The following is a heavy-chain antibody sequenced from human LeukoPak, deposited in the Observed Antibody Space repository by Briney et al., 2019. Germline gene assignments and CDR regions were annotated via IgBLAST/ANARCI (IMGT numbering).Heavy chain of an antibody. CDR3: ARGGKKQTTVTTPVRVYYYYMDV. CDR2: ISAYNGNT. CDR1: GYTFTSYG. J-gene: IGHJ6*03. V-gene: IGHV1-18*01. D-gene: IGHD4-17*01. Sequence: GSSVKVSCKASGYTFTSYGISWVRQAPGQGLEWMGWISAYNGNTNHAQKFQDRVTLTTDTSTSTAYMELRSLRSEDTAVYYCARGGKKQTTVTTPVRVYYYYMDVWGKGTTVTVSS.